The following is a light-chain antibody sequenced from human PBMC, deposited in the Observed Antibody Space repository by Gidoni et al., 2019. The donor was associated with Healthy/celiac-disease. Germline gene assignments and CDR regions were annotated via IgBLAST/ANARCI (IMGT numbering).Light chain of an antibody. Sequence: ETVLTQSPGTLSLSPGERATLSCRASQRVSSSYLAWYQQKPGQAPRLLIYGASSRATGMPDRFSGSGSGTDFTLTISRLVPEDFAVYYCQQYGSSPLTFGGGTKVEIK. CDR3: QQYGSSPLT. V-gene: IGKV3-20*01. CDR2: GAS. CDR1: QRVSSSY. J-gene: IGKJ4*01.